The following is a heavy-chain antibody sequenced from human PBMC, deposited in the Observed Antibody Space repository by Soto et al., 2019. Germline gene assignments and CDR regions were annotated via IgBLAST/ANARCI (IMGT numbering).Heavy chain of an antibody. V-gene: IGHV1-69*02. CDR2: IIPILGIA. J-gene: IGHJ6*03. D-gene: IGHD6-19*01. CDR3: ARSLTSIAVAGIGGGYYCYMDV. CDR1: GGTFSSYT. Sequence: QVQLVQSGAEVKKPGSSVKVSCKASGGTFSSYTISWVRQAPGQGLEWMGRIIPILGIANYAQKFQGRVTITSDKSTGTAYMELSSLRSDDTAVYYCARSLTSIAVAGIGGGYYCYMDVWGKATTVTVSS.